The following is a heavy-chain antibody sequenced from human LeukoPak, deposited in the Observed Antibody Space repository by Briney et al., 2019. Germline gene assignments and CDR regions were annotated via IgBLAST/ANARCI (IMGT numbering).Heavy chain of an antibody. J-gene: IGHJ3*01. CDR1: GYIFTNYW. D-gene: IGHD2-2*01. V-gene: IGHV5-51*01. CDR2: IYPGDSDT. Sequence: GESLKISCKGSGYIFTNYWIAWVRQVPGKGLEWMGVIYPGDSDTRYSPSFQGQVTISADKSITTAYLQWSSLEASDTAIYYCARLRYCSSTSCYAGAFDLWGQGTMVTVSS. CDR3: ARLRYCSSTSCYAGAFDL.